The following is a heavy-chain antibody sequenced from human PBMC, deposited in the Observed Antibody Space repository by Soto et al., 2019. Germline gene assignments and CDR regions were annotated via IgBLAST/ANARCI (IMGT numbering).Heavy chain of an antibody. J-gene: IGHJ4*02. CDR3: AAGGGLPRYY. CDR2: IYHSGST. D-gene: IGHD5-12*01. CDR1: GGSSISGGYS. V-gene: IGHV4-30-2*01. Sequence: TLETLSLTCAVSGGSSISGGYSWSWIRQPPGKGLEWIGYIYHSGSTYYNPSLKSRVTISVDRSKNQFSLKLSSVTAADTAVYYCAAGGGLPRYYWGQGTLVTVSS.